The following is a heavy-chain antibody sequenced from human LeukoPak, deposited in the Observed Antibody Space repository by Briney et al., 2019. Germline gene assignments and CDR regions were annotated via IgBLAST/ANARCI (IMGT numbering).Heavy chain of an antibody. J-gene: IGHJ4*02. Sequence: ASVKVSCKASGGTFSSYAISWVRQAPGQGLEWMGGIIPIFGTANYAQKYQGRVTITADESTSTAYMELSSLRPEDTAVYYCARASSFGYGSGSYYPYWGQGTLVTVSS. CDR2: IIPIFGTA. V-gene: IGHV1-69*13. D-gene: IGHD3-10*01. CDR3: ARASSFGYGSGSYYPY. CDR1: GGTFSSYA.